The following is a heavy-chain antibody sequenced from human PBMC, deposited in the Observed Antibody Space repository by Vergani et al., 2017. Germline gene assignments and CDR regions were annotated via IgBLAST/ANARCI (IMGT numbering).Heavy chain of an antibody. CDR1: GGSISSYY. J-gene: IGHJ6*03. CDR3: ARRPTYYYYMDV. CDR2: IYYSGST. D-gene: IGHD1-1*01. V-gene: IGHV4-59*05. Sequence: QVQLQESGPGLVKPSETLSLTCTVSGGSISSYYWSWIRQPPGKGLEWIGSIYYSGSTYYNPSLKSRVTISVDTSKNQFSLKLSSVTAADTAVYYCARRPTYYYYMDVWGKGTTVTVSS.